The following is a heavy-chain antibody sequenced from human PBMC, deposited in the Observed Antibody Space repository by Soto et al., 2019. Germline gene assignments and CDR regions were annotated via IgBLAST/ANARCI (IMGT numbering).Heavy chain of an antibody. CDR2: IIPILGIA. J-gene: IGHJ5*02. V-gene: IGHV1-69*02. D-gene: IGHD3-22*01. CDR3: ARQRRWNYYDSSGYYNWFDP. CDR1: GGTFSSYT. Sequence: ASVKVSCKASGGTFSSYTISWVRQAPGQGLEWMGRIIPILGIANYAQKFQGRVTITADKSTSTAYMELSSLRSEDTAVYYCARQRRWNYYDSSGYYNWFDPWGQGTLVTVSS.